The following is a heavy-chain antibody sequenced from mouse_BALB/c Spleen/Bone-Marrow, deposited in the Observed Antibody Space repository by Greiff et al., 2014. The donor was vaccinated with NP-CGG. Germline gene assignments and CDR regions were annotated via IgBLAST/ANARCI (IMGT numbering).Heavy chain of an antibody. CDR3: ASYYGNYWYFDV. Sequence: VHVKQSGPELVKPGASMKISCKASGYSFTGYTMNWVKQSHGKNLEWIGLINPYNGGTSYNQKFKGKATLTVDKSSSTAYMELLSLTSEDSAVYYCASYYGNYWYFDVWGAGTTVTASS. J-gene: IGHJ1*01. CDR2: INPYNGGT. D-gene: IGHD2-1*01. CDR1: GYSFTGYT. V-gene: IGHV1-18*01.